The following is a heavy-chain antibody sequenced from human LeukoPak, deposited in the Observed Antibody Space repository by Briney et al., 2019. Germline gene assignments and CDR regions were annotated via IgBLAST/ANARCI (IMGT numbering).Heavy chain of an antibody. D-gene: IGHD2-2*01. V-gene: IGHV4-34*01. CDR1: GGSFSGYY. Sequence: SETLSLTCAVYGGSFSGYYWSWIRQPPGKGLEWIGEINHSGSTNYNPSLKSRVTISVDTSKNQFSLKLSSVTAADTAVYYCARRYRGYCSSTSCYGLYYFDYWGQGTLVTVSS. CDR3: ARRYRGYCSSTSCYGLYYFDY. CDR2: INHSGST. J-gene: IGHJ4*02.